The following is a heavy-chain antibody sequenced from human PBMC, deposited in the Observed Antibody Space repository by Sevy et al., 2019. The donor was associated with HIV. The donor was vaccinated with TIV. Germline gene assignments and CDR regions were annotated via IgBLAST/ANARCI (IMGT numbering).Heavy chain of an antibody. J-gene: IGHJ4*02. V-gene: IGHV3-21*01. Sequence: GGSLRLSCAASGFTFSSYSMNWVRQAPGKGLEWVSSISSSSSYIYYANSVKGRFTISRDNAKDSLYLQMNSLRAEHTAVDYCAREWGGQYYYDGSGYYEWWGQGTLVTVSS. CDR1: GFTFSSYS. D-gene: IGHD3-22*01. CDR3: AREWGGQYYYDGSGYYEW. CDR2: ISSSSSYI.